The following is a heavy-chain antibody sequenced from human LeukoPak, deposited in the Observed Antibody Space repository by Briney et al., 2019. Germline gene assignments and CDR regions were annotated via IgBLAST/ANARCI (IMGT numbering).Heavy chain of an antibody. V-gene: IGHV4-4*07. Sequence: SETLSLTCTVSGGSISSYYWSWIRQPAGKGLEWIGRIYTSGSTNYNPSLKSRVTMSVDTSKNQFSLKLSSVTAADTAVYYCARDGDRQAGYYYYYYMDVWGKGTTVTISS. D-gene: IGHD6-19*01. CDR3: ARDGDRQAGYYYYYYMDV. CDR2: IYTSGST. J-gene: IGHJ6*03. CDR1: GGSISSYY.